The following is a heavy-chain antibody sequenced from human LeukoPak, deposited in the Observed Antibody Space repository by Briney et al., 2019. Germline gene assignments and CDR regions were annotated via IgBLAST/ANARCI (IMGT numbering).Heavy chain of an antibody. V-gene: IGHV3-11*01. D-gene: IGHD4-17*01. CDR1: GFTFSDYY. CDR2: ISSSGSTI. CDR3: ARDPTVTTDDY. J-gene: IGHJ4*02. Sequence: PAGTLSFSCAASGFTFSDYYMSWLRQAQGQGLKWVSNISSSGSTIYYADSVKGRFTISRDNATNSLYLQMNSLRAEDTAVYYCARDPTVTTDDYWGQGTLVTVSS.